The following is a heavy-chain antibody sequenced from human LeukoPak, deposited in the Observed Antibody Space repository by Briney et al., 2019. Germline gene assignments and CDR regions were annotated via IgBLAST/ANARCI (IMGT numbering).Heavy chain of an antibody. V-gene: IGHV3-23*01. Sequence: GGSLRHSCAASGFTFSSYAMSWVRQAPGKGLEWVSAISGSGGSTYYADSVKGRFTISRDNSKNTLYLQMNSLRAEDTAVYYCAKDALPGYYDRKYNWFDPWGQGTLVTVSS. D-gene: IGHD3-22*01. J-gene: IGHJ5*02. CDR1: GFTFSSYA. CDR2: ISGSGGST. CDR3: AKDALPGYYDRKYNWFDP.